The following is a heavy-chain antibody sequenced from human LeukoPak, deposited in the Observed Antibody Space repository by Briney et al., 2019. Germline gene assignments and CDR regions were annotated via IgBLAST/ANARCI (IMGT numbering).Heavy chain of an antibody. V-gene: IGHV1-2*02. J-gene: IGHJ4*02. D-gene: IGHD2-2*01. CDR1: GYTFTGYY. CDR3: ARSPAILYQLLFNY. CDR2: INPNSGGT. Sequence: GASVKVSCMASGYTFTGYYMHWVRQAPGQGLEWMGWINPNSGGTNYAQKFQGRVTMTRDTSISTAYMELSRLRSDDTAVYYCARSPAILYQLLFNYWGQGTLVTVSS.